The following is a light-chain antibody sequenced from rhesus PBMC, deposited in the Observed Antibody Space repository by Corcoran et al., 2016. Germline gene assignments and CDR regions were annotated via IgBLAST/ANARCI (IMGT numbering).Light chain of an antibody. V-gene: IGKV1-25*01. CDR3: QHYYTTPFT. Sequence: DIQMTQSPSSLSASVGDRVTITCRASQDITNDLAWSQQKPGETPKFLIYEASSLQSGIPSWFCGSGSGTEFTLTISSLQPEEFATYYCQHYYTTPFTFGPGTKLDIK. J-gene: IGKJ3*01. CDR1: QDITND. CDR2: EAS.